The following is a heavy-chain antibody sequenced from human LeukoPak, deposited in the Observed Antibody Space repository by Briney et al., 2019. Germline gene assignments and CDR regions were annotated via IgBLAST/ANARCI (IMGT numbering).Heavy chain of an antibody. CDR3: ARVPTKPDLTSYSGYHFDY. D-gene: IGHD5-12*01. V-gene: IGHV3-23*01. CDR1: GFTFSIYA. J-gene: IGHJ4*02. CDR2: ISGRGDST. Sequence: GGSLRLSCAGSGFTFSIYAMTWVRQAPGKGLEWVSSISGRGDSTNYADSVKGRFTISRGNSKNTLYLQMNSLRAEDTAVYYCARVPTKPDLTSYSGYHFDYWGQGTLVTVSS.